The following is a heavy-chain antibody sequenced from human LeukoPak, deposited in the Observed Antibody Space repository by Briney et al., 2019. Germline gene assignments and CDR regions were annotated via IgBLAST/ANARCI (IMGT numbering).Heavy chain of an antibody. Sequence: GGSLRLSCAASGFTFSSYWMSWVRQAPGKGLEWVANIKQDGSEKYCVDSVKGRFTISRDNAKNSLYLRMNSLRAEDTAVYYCSRDSYPYYDSSGYYYGGLGYWGQGTLVTVSS. V-gene: IGHV3-7*01. CDR3: SRDSYPYYDSSGYYYGGLGY. CDR1: GFTFSSYW. CDR2: IKQDGSEK. J-gene: IGHJ4*02. D-gene: IGHD3-22*01.